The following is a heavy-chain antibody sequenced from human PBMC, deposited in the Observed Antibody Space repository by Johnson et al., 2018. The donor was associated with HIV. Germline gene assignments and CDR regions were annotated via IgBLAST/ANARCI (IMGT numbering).Heavy chain of an antibody. CDR3: AREGELDAFDV. CDR2: ISTNVNDM. V-gene: IGHV3-11*04. CDR1: GFTFSDYY. Sequence: VQLVESGGGLVKPGGSLRLSCAASGFTFSDYYMTWIRQAPGKGLEWVSYISTNVNDMYYADSVKGRFTISRDNAKNSLFRQMNSLRAEDTAVYYCAREGELDAFDVWGQGTMVTVSS. J-gene: IGHJ3*01. D-gene: IGHD1-26*01.